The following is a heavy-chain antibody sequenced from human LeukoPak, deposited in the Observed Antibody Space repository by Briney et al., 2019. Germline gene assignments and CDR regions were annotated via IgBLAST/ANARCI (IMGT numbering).Heavy chain of an antibody. D-gene: IGHD3-10*01. J-gene: IGHJ4*02. CDR2: ITPNSGGT. CDR1: GYTFTGQY. Sequence: ASVKVSCKASGYTFTGQYLHWVRQAPGQGLEWMGWITPNSGGTNYAQKFQGRVTMTRDTSISTAYMELSRLRPDDTAVYYCASGSGTYSPGYWGQGTLVTVSS. V-gene: IGHV1-2*02. CDR3: ASGSGTYSPGY.